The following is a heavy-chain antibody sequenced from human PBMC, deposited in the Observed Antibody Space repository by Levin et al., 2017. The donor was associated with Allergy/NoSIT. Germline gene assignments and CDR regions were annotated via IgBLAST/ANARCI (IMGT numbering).Heavy chain of an antibody. V-gene: IGHV3-7*04. J-gene: IGHJ4*02. D-gene: IGHD3-16*01. CDR3: ARLITFIDGGNFDS. CDR2: IKQDGSEI. Sequence: GESLKISCAASGFTFSSYWMSWVRQAPGKGLEWVANIKQDGSEIYYVDSVKGRFTISRDNAKNSLYLQMNSLRAEDTAVFYCARLITFIDGGNFDSWGQGTLVTVSS. CDR1: GFTFSSYW.